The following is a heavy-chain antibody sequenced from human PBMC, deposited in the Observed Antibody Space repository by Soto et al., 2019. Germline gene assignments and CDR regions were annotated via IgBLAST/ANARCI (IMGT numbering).Heavy chain of an antibody. CDR1: GYTFTSYA. D-gene: IGHD3-9*01. CDR3: ARGPNYDILTGYYTAVDYYSYMDV. V-gene: IGHV1-3*01. Sequence: ASVKVSCKASGYTFTSYAMHWVRQAPGQRLEWMGWINAGNGNTKYSQKFQGGVTITRDTSASTAYMELSSLRSEDTAVYYCARGPNYDILTGYYTAVDYYSYMDVWAKGTTVTVSS. J-gene: IGHJ6*03. CDR2: INAGNGNT.